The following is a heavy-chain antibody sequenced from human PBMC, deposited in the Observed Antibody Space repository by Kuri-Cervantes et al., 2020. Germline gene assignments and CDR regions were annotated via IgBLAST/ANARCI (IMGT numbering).Heavy chain of an antibody. Sequence: GESLKISCAASGFTYIIYWMNWVRQAPGKGLEWVANIKQDGSEKYYVDSVKGRFTISRDNAKNSLYLQMNSLRDEDTAVYYCARDMITFGGVIVKDWYFDLWGRGTLVTVSS. V-gene: IGHV3-7*01. CDR2: IKQDGSEK. J-gene: IGHJ2*01. CDR1: GFTYIIYW. CDR3: ARDMITFGGVIVKDWYFDL. D-gene: IGHD3-16*02.